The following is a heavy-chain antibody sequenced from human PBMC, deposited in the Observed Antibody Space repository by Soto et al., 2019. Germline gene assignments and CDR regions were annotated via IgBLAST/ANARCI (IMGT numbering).Heavy chain of an antibody. CDR1: GFSLTTSGVG. Sequence: QITLKESGTTLVKPTQTLTLTCTISGFSLTTSGVGVGWIRQPPGKALEWLALIYWDDDKRYSPSLKSRLTSTKDTRKNPMVLTMTNMDPADTATYFWAHRTTTVTGWFDPWGQGTLVTVSS. CDR3: AHRTTTVTGWFDP. D-gene: IGHD4-17*01. V-gene: IGHV2-5*02. CDR2: IYWDDDK. J-gene: IGHJ5*02.